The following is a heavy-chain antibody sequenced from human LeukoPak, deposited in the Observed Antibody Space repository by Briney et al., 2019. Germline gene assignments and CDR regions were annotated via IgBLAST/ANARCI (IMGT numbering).Heavy chain of an antibody. V-gene: IGHV3-30*02. CDR2: IRYDGSNK. D-gene: IGHD5-24*01. CDR3: AKDRFGYNPYYYMDV. J-gene: IGHJ6*03. CDR1: GFTFSSCG. Sequence: GGSLRLSCAASGFTFSSCGMHWVRQAPGKGLEWVAFIRYDGSNKYYADSVKGRFTISRDNSKNTLYLQMNSLRAEDTAVYYCAKDRFGYNPYYYMDVWGKGTTVTVSS.